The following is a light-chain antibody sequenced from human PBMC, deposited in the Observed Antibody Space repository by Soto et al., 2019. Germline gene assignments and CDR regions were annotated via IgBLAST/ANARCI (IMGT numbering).Light chain of an antibody. CDR3: QEYNNWHPIT. Sequence: EIVMTQSPATLSVSPGERATLSCRASQNIITKLAWYQQKPGQAPMLLIYGASTRATGIPVRFSGSGYGTEFTLTITSLQSEDSAVYYCQEYNNWHPITFGGGTKVEIK. CDR1: QNIITK. V-gene: IGKV3-15*01. CDR2: GAS. J-gene: IGKJ4*01.